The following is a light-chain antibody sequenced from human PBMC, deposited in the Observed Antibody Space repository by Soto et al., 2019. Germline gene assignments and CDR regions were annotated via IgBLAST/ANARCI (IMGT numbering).Light chain of an antibody. Sequence: EIVLTQSPATLSLSPGDRATLTCRASQSVSSSYFSWYQQKPGQPPRLLIYGASSRATGIPDRVSGSVSGRDFTLPISRLEPEDFPVYYCQQYGSSPYTFGQGTKLEIK. CDR2: GAS. J-gene: IGKJ2*01. CDR1: QSVSSSY. V-gene: IGKV3-20*01. CDR3: QQYGSSPYT.